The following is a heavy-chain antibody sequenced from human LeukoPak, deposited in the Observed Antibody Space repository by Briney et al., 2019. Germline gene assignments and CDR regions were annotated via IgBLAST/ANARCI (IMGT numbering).Heavy chain of an antibody. J-gene: IGHJ4*02. V-gene: IGHV4-34*01. CDR1: GGSFSGYY. Sequence: KASETLSLTCAVYGGSFSGYYWSWIRQPPGKGPEWIGEINHSGSTNYNPSLKSRVTISVDTSKNQFSLKLSSVTAADTAVYYCARGVPYYDILTGYIYDYWGQGTLVTVSS. CDR2: INHSGST. D-gene: IGHD3-9*01. CDR3: ARGVPYYDILTGYIYDY.